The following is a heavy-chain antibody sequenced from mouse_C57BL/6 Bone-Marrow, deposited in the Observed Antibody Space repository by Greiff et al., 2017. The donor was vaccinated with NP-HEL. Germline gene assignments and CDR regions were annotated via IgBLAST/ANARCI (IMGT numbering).Heavy chain of an antibody. CDR2: IYPGDGDT. CDR3: AKSIYYYGSSYRNFDY. D-gene: IGHD1-1*01. Sequence: QVQLKESGPELVKPGASVKISCKASGYAFSSSWMNWVKQRPGKGLEWIGRIYPGDGDTNYNGKFKGKATLTADKSSSTAYMQLSSLTSEDSAVYFCAKSIYYYGSSYRNFDYWGQGTTLTVSS. CDR1: GYAFSSSW. V-gene: IGHV1-82*01. J-gene: IGHJ2*01.